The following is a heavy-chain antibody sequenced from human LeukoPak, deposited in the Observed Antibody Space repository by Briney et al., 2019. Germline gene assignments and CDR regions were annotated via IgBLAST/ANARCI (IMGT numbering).Heavy chain of an antibody. CDR2: ISSDGSVT. J-gene: IGHJ4*02. V-gene: IGHV3-74*03. D-gene: IGHD5-24*01. CDR3: ARNGLRDGYNSFDY. Sequence: RPGGSLRLSCAVSGFSFTNYWMHWVRQDPGKGLVWVSYISSDGSVTKYADSVKGRFTISRDNAVNTLYLQMNSLRVEDTAVYYCARNGLRDGYNSFDYWGQGTLVTVSS. CDR1: GFSFTNYW.